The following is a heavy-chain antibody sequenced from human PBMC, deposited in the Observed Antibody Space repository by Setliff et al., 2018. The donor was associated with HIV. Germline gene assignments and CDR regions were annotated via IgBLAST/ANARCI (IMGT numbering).Heavy chain of an antibody. CDR2: IDGYNGNT. Sequence: ASVKVSCKTSGYTFTNFAISWVRQAPGQGLEWMGWIDGYNGNTNYAQDFQGRVTMTTDTTSSTAYMELRSLRSDDTAMYYCARIRAAALLNAFDIWGQGTMVTVSS. D-gene: IGHD2-15*01. V-gene: IGHV1-18*01. J-gene: IGHJ3*02. CDR3: ARIRAAALLNAFDI. CDR1: GYTFTNFA.